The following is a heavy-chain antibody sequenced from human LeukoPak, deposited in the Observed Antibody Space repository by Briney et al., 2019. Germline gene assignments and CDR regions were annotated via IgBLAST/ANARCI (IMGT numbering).Heavy chain of an antibody. CDR3: ARVGWFGELTRHPGGDF. Sequence: GGSLRLPCAASGFTFGSYWMTWVRQAPGKGLEWVANIKQDGSEKNYVDSVRGRFTISRDNAENSLYLQMNSLRVEDTAVYYCARVGWFGELTRHPGGDFWGQGTLVTVSS. CDR2: IKQDGSEK. J-gene: IGHJ4*02. V-gene: IGHV3-7*01. CDR1: GFTFGSYW. D-gene: IGHD3-10*01.